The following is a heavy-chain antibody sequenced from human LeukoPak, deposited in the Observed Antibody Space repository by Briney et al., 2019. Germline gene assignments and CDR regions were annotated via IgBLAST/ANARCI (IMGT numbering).Heavy chain of an antibody. V-gene: IGHV3-9*01. CDR3: AKGKGEIATIALLDY. D-gene: IGHD5-24*01. CDR2: ISWDSGSI. CDR1: GFTFDDYA. Sequence: GGSLRLSCAASGFTFDDYAMHWVRQAPGKGLEWVSGISWDSGSIGYADSVKGRFTISRDNAKNSLYLQMNSLRAEDTALYYCAKGKGEIATIALLDYWGQGTLVTDSS. J-gene: IGHJ4*02.